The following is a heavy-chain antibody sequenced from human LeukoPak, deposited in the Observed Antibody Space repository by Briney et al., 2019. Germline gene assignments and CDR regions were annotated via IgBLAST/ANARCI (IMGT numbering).Heavy chain of an antibody. J-gene: IGHJ4*02. Sequence: GASVKVSCKASGYTFTDYYMHWVRQAPGQGLEWMGRINSNTGGTEYTQKFQGRVTMTRDTSITTVYMELSSLTSDDSAVYYCARDLSSTSNWELDYWGQGTLVTVSS. CDR2: INSNTGGT. CDR1: GYTFTDYY. D-gene: IGHD7-27*01. V-gene: IGHV1-2*06. CDR3: ARDLSSTSNWELDY.